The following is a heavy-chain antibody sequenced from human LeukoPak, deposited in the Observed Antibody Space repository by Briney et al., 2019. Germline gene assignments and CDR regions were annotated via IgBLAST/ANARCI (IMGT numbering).Heavy chain of an antibody. CDR1: GYSFTSYW. J-gene: IGHJ4*02. D-gene: IGHD3-22*01. Sequence: GESLKISCKGSGYSFTSYWIGWVRQMPGKGLEWMGIIYPGDSDTRYSPSFQGQVTISADKSISTAYLQWSSLKASDTAMYYCARGYYDSSGYQVLLGYWGQGTLVTVSS. CDR2: IYPGDSDT. V-gene: IGHV5-51*01. CDR3: ARGYYDSSGYQVLLGY.